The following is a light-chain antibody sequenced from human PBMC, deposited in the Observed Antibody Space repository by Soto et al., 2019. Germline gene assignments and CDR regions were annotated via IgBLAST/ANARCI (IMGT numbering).Light chain of an antibody. CDR3: QQYDTWPPLT. Sequence: EIVMTQSPATLSVSPGERATLSCRASQNVGTKLAWYQQKPGQAPRLLIYGASTRATGIPARFSGSGSGTEFTLTISSLQSEDFAVCYCQQYDTWPPLTFGGGTKVEIK. V-gene: IGKV3-15*01. CDR1: QNVGTK. CDR2: GAS. J-gene: IGKJ4*01.